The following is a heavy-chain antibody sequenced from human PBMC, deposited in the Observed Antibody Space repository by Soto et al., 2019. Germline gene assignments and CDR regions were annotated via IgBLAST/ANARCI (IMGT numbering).Heavy chain of an antibody. CDR3: GTITMVRGVKYYYYYYMDV. D-gene: IGHD3-10*01. J-gene: IGHJ6*03. V-gene: IGHV4-31*03. CDR2: IYYSGST. CDR1: GGSISSGGYY. Sequence: QVQLQESGPGLVKPSQTLSLTCTVSGGSISSGGYYWSWIRQHPGKGLEWIGYIYYSGSTYYNPSLKSRVTISVDTSKNQFSLKLSSVTAADTAVYYCGTITMVRGVKYYYYYYMDVWGKGTTVTVYS.